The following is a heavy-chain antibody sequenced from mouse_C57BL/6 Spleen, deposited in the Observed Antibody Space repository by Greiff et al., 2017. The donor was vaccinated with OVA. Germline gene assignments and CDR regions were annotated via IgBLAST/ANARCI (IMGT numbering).Heavy chain of an antibody. Sequence: QVQLKQSGPELVKPGASVKISCKASGYAFSSSWMNWVKQRPGKGLEWIGRIYPGDGDTNYNGKFKGKATLTADKSSSTAYMQLSSLTSEDSAVYFCARGGDGYSSFAYWGQGTLVTVSA. CDR3: ARGGDGYSSFAY. J-gene: IGHJ3*01. D-gene: IGHD2-3*01. CDR2: IYPGDGDT. V-gene: IGHV1-82*01. CDR1: GYAFSSSW.